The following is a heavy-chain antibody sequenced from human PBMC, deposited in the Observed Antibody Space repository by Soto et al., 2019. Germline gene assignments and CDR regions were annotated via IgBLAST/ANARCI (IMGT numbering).Heavy chain of an antibody. CDR2: ISYDGSNK. CDR1: GFTFSSYG. Sequence: GGSLRLSCAASGFTFSSYGMHWVRQAPGKGLEWVAVISYDGSNKYYADSVKGRFTISRDNSKNTLYLQMNSLRAEDTAVYYCAKDGRGYYDSSGYIDYWGQGTLVTVSS. J-gene: IGHJ4*02. D-gene: IGHD3-22*01. CDR3: AKDGRGYYDSSGYIDY. V-gene: IGHV3-30*18.